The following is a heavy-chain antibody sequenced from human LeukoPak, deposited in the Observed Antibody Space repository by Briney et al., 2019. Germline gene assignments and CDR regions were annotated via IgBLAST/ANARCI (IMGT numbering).Heavy chain of an antibody. CDR2: ISGSGVST. Sequence: GGSLRLSCTASGFTFSTYAMNWVRQAPGKGLEWVSGISGSGVSTYYADSVKGRFTISRDNSNNALYLQMSSLGAEDTAVYYCAKDWGMGDQLLRIDYWGQGTLVTVSS. CDR1: GFTFSTYA. J-gene: IGHJ4*02. D-gene: IGHD2-2*01. CDR3: AKDWGMGDQLLRIDY. V-gene: IGHV3-23*01.